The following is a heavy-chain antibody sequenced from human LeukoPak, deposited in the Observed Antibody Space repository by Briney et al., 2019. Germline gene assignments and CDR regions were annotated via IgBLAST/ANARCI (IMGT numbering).Heavy chain of an antibody. CDR2: IYYTGST. Sequence: SESLSLTCIVSGGSISSSTYYWGWTRHPPGKGLEWFGSIYYTGSTYYNPSLKCRVTISVDTSENQFSLRLSSVTAADTAVYYCARHVVAYDYGDYWGQGTLVTVSS. V-gene: IGHV4-39*01. CDR3: ARHVVAYDYGDY. D-gene: IGHD4-17*01. J-gene: IGHJ4*02. CDR1: GGSISSSTYY.